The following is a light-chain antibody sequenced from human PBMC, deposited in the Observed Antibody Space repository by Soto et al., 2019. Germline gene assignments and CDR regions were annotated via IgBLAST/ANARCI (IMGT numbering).Light chain of an antibody. V-gene: IGLV1-51*01. J-gene: IGLJ3*02. CDR3: GAWDHSLNVGV. CDR1: SSNIGAGYD. CDR2: DKN. Sequence: QLVLTQPPSVSGAPGQRVTISCTGSSSNIGAGYDVHWYQQLPGTAPKLLIYDKNERPSGISDRFSASKSGTSATLGITGLQTGDEADYYCGAWDHSLNVGVFGGGTKLTVL.